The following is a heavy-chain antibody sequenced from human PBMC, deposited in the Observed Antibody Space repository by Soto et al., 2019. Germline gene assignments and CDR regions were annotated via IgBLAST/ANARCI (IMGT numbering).Heavy chain of an antibody. Sequence: QVQLVESGGGVVQPGRSLRLSCAASGFPFSNYGIHWVRQAPGNGLEWVAVISRDGSVRYYADSVKGRFTISRDNSKNTLYLQVNNLRAEDTAVYYCAKEYCGGHCSSDYFDYWGQGTLVTVSS. CDR1: GFPFSNYG. CDR2: ISRDGSVR. D-gene: IGHD2-21*01. CDR3: AKEYCGGHCSSDYFDY. J-gene: IGHJ4*02. V-gene: IGHV3-30*18.